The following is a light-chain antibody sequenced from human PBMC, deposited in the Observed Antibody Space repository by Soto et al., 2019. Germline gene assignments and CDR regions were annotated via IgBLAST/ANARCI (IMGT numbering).Light chain of an antibody. V-gene: IGKV1-5*03. J-gene: IGKJ2*01. CDR3: QRYNSFLYT. CDR2: KAS. CDR1: QSISSW. Sequence: DIQMTQSPSSLSAFVGDRVTITCRASQSISSWLAWYQQKPGKAPKLLIYKASSLESGVPSRFSGNGSGTEFTLTISSLQPDDYAPYYCQRYNSFLYTFGQGTKLEIK.